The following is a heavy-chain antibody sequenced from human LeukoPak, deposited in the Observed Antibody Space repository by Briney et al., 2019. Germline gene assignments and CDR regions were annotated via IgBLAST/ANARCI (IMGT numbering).Heavy chain of an antibody. CDR3: ARGGDYQETTGHRNRLDY. J-gene: IGHJ4*02. CDR2: INWNGGST. D-gene: IGHD2-8*02. Sequence: PGGSLRLSCAASGFTFDYYDMNWVRQAPGNGREWVSGINWNGGSTGYADSVKGRFTISRDNAKNTLHLQINNLRAEDTAVYHCARGGDYQETTGHRNRLDYWGQGTLVTVSS. CDR1: GFTFDYYD. V-gene: IGHV3-20*01.